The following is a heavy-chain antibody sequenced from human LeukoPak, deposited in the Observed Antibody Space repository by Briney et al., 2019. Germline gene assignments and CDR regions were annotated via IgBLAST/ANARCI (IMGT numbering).Heavy chain of an antibody. CDR3: AKGYGWEASYYYYYMDV. D-gene: IGHD1-26*01. V-gene: IGHV3-23*01. CDR2: FTGSGGST. CDR1: GFPFSSYA. Sequence: GSLRLSCAASGFPFSSYAMSWVRQAPGKGLEWVSTFTGSGGSTYYTVSVTGRFTISRDNSKNTLYLQMNSLRAEDTAVYYCAKGYGWEASYYYYYMDVWGKGTTVTISS. J-gene: IGHJ6*03.